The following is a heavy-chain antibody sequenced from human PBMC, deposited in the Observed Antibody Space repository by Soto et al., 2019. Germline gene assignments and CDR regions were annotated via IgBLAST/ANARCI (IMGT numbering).Heavy chain of an antibody. CDR2: ISSSSSYI. CDR1: GFTFSSYS. V-gene: IGHV3-21*01. J-gene: IGHJ6*02. Sequence: EVQLVESGGGLVKPGGSLRLSSAASGFTFSSYSMNWVRQAPGKGLEWVSSISSSSSYIYYADSVKGRFTISRDNAKNSLYLQMNSLRAEDTAVYYCARESTMVRGVIAYYYYGMDVWGQGTTVTVSS. CDR3: ARESTMVRGVIAYYYYGMDV. D-gene: IGHD3-10*01.